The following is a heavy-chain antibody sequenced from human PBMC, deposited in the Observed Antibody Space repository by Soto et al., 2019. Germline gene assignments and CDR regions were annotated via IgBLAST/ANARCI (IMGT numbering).Heavy chain of an antibody. CDR3: ARREIQGPIDY. D-gene: IGHD1-26*01. Sequence: QVQLQESGPGLVKPSDTLSLTCAVSGYSISSSNWWGWIRQPPGKGLEWIGYIYYSGTTYYNPSRKGPVTISVDTSKHQFSLKLTSVTAVDTAVYYCARREIQGPIDYWGQGTLVTVSS. CDR2: IYYSGTT. V-gene: IGHV4-28*01. J-gene: IGHJ4*02. CDR1: GYSISSSNW.